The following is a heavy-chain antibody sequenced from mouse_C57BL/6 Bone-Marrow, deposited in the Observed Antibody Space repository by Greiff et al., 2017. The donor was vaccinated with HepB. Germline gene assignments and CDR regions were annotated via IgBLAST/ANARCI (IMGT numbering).Heavy chain of an antibody. J-gene: IGHJ2*01. Sequence: QVQLKESGPELVKPGASVKISCKASGYAFSSSWMNWVKQRPGKGLEWIGRIYPGDGDTNYNGKFKGKATLTADKSSSTAYMQLSSLTSEDSAVYFCARTGTVVATNYWGQGTTLTVSS. CDR1: GYAFSSSW. D-gene: IGHD1-1*01. V-gene: IGHV1-82*01. CDR2: IYPGDGDT. CDR3: ARTGTVVATNY.